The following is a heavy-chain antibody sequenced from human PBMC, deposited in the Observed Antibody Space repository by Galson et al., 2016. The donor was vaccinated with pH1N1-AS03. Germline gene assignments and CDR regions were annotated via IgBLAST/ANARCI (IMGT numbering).Heavy chain of an antibody. J-gene: IGHJ2*01. CDR2: VSFSGTT. Sequence: ETLSLTCSVSGGSINIRPYNWGWIRQSPGKGLEWLGSVSFSGTTYYNPSLKSRVGTSMDTSENQISLTLSSVTATDTAVYYCARQAEGRMLTLRHRYFDFWVRGSRVTVSS. V-gene: IGHV4-39*01. CDR1: GGSINIRPYN. D-gene: IGHD1-14*01. CDR3: ARQAEGRMLTLRHRYFDF.